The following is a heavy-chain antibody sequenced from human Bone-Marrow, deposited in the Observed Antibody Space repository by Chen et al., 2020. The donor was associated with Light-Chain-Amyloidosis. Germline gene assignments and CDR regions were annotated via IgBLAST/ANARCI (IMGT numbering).Heavy chain of an antibody. V-gene: IGHV5-51*01. CDR2: IYPDDSDA. CDR3: ARRRDGYNFDY. CDR1: GHTFPNYW. J-gene: IGHJ4*02. D-gene: IGHD5-12*01. Sequence: EAHQEQSGPEVQKPGESLKPAWKGSGHTFPNYWPGWVRQMPGKGLEWMGVIYPDDSDARYSPSFEGQVTISADKSITTAYLQWRSLKASDTAMYYCARRRDGYNFDYWGQGTLVTVSS.